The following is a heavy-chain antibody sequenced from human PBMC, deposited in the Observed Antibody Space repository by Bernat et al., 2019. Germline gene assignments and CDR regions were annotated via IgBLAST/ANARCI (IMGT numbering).Heavy chain of an antibody. CDR3: ARDSGSYRGGGSNFDY. CDR2: ISYDGSNK. Sequence: QVQLVESGGGLVKPGGSLRLSCAASGFTFSSYAMHWVRQAPGKGLEWVAVISYDGSNKYYADSVKGRFTISRDNSKNTLYLQMNSLRAEDTAVYYCARDSGSYRGGGSNFDYWGQGTLVTVSS. D-gene: IGHD1-26*01. J-gene: IGHJ4*02. V-gene: IGHV3-30-3*01. CDR1: GFTFSSYA.